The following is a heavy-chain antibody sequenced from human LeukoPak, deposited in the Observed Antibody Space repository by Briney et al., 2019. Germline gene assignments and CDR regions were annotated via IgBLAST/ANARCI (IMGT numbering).Heavy chain of an antibody. D-gene: IGHD5-12*01. CDR2: INPHSGDT. CDR1: GYTFIGYY. Sequence: ASVKVSCKASGYTFIGYYMHWVRQAPGQGLEWMGWINPHSGDTNYAQKFQGRVTMTRDTSTSTAYMEVSRLRSDDTAVYYCAKDMRSRGYSGYDCFDYWGQGTLVTVSS. CDR3: AKDMRSRGYSGYDCFDY. J-gene: IGHJ4*02. V-gene: IGHV1-2*02.